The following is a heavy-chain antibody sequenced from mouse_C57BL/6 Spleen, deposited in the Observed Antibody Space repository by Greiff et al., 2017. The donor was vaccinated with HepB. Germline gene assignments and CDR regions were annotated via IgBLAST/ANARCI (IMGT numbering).Heavy chain of an antibody. CDR2: IDPENGDT. CDR1: GFNIKDDY. Sequence: EVQLQQSGAELVRPGASVKLSCTASGFNIKDDYMHWVKQRPEQGLEWIGWIDPENGDTEYASKLQGKATITADTSSNTAYLQLSSLTSEDTAVYYCTTGGTDYFDYWGQGTTLTVSS. CDR3: TTGGTDYFDY. D-gene: IGHD2-14*01. V-gene: IGHV14-4*01. J-gene: IGHJ2*01.